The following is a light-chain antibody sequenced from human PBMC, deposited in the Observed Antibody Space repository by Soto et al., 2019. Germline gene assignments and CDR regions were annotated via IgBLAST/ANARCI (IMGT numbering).Light chain of an antibody. J-gene: IGKJ4*01. CDR1: QSVSSS. V-gene: IGKV3-15*01. CDR3: QHYDIWPLT. CDR2: AAS. Sequence: DMVMTQSPATLSVSPGERATLSCRASQSVSSSLAWYQQKPGQAPRPLIYAASTRATGVPARFSGSGSGTEFTLTISDLQSEDFAVYFCQHYDIWPLTFGGGTKVDIK.